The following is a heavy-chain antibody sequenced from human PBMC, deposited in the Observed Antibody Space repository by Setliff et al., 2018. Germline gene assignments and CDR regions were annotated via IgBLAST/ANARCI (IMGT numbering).Heavy chain of an antibody. CDR2: IYYTTNG. V-gene: IGHV4-61*08. J-gene: IGHJ4*02. CDR1: GDSISSGDDF. Sequence: SETLSLTCTVSGDSISSGDDFWSWIRQPPGKGLEWIGSIYYTTNGHYNPSLKSRVTILSDTSKNQFSLILSSVTAADTAVYYCASERESASRQTYFDSWGQGTLVTVSS. D-gene: IGHD2-15*01. CDR3: ASERESASRQTYFDS.